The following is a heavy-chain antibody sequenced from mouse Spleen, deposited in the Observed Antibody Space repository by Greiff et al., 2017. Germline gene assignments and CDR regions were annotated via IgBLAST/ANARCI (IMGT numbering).Heavy chain of an antibody. D-gene: IGHD2-4*01. V-gene: IGHV6-6*01. CDR3: TTMITTPDYYAMDY. Sequence: EVKVEESGGGLAQPGGSMKLSCAASGFTFSDAWMDWVRQSPEKGLEWVAEIRNKANNHATYYAESVKGRFTISRDDSKSSVYLQMNSLRAEDTGIYYCTTMITTPDYYAMDYWGQGTSVTVSS. CDR1: GFTFSDAW. CDR2: IRNKANNHAT. J-gene: IGHJ4*01.